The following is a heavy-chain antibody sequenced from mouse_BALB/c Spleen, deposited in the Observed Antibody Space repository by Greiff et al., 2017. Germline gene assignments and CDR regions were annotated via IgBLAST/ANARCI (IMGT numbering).Heavy chain of an antibody. CDR2: INSNGGST. Sequence: EVHLVESGGGLVQPGGSLKLSCAASGFTFSSYGMSWVRQTPDKRLELVATINSNGGSTYYPDSVKGRFTISRDNAKNTLYLQMSSLKSEDTAMYYCAREIYYGNSIDYWGQGTTLTVSS. CDR1: GFTFSSYG. D-gene: IGHD2-1*01. CDR3: AREIYYGNSIDY. V-gene: IGHV5-6-3*01. J-gene: IGHJ2*01.